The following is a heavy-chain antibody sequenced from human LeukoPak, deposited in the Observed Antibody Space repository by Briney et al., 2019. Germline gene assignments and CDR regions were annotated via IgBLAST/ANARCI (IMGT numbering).Heavy chain of an antibody. CDR2: IYSSGST. D-gene: IGHD6-13*01. CDR1: GGPISSFY. V-gene: IGHV4-59*08. J-gene: IGHJ4*02. CDR3: ARLSSWYHDY. Sequence: SETLSLTCTVSGGPISSFYWSWIRQSPEKGLEWIGYIYSSGSTRYNPSLKSRLTISVDTSKNQFSLELSSLTAADTAVYYCARLSSWYHDYWGQGTLVTVSS.